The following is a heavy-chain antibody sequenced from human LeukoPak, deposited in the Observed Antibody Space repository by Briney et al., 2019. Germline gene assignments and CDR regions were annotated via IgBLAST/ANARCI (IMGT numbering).Heavy chain of an antibody. Sequence: PSETLSLTCTVSGGSISSGGYYWSWIRQPAGKGLEWIGRYRTSGSTNYNPSPSLTGRVTISVDTSKNQFSLGLSSVTAADTAVYYCTRGIGSGSYWDWGQGTLVIVSS. J-gene: IGHJ4*02. D-gene: IGHD3-10*01. CDR2: YRTSGST. V-gene: IGHV4-61*02. CDR3: TRGIGSGSYWD. CDR1: GGSISSGGYY.